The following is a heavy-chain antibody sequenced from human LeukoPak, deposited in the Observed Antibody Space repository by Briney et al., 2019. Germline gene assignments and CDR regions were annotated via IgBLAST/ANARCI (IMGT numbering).Heavy chain of an antibody. CDR2: INTSGGST. D-gene: IGHD2-2*01. V-gene: IGHV1-46*01. CDR3: ARGPALIVVVPAAKGFDY. J-gene: IGHJ4*02. CDR1: GYTFTSYD. Sequence: ASVKVSCKASGYTFTSYDMHWVRQPPGQGLEWMGIINTSGGSTSYAQKFQGRVTMTRDTSTSTVYMELSSLSSEDTAVYYCARGPALIVVVPAAKGFDYWGQGTLVAVSS.